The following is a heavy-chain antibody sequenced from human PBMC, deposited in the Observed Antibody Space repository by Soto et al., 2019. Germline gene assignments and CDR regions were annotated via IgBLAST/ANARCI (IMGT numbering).Heavy chain of an antibody. Sequence: SETLSLTCTVSGGSISSYYWSWIRQPPGKGLEWIGYIYYSGGTNYNPSLKSRVTISVDTSKNQFSLKLSSVTAADTAVYYCARTEGAAAGTLPRYYYYYYMDVWGKGTTVTVSS. D-gene: IGHD6-13*01. J-gene: IGHJ6*03. V-gene: IGHV4-59*01. CDR3: ARTEGAAAGTLPRYYYYYYMDV. CDR2: IYYSGGT. CDR1: GGSISSYY.